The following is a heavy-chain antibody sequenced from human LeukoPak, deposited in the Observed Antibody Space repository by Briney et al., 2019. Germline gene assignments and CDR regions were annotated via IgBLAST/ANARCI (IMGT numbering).Heavy chain of an antibody. V-gene: IGHV4-38-2*02. J-gene: IGHJ4*02. D-gene: IGHD3-22*01. CDR2: IHHSGVT. Sequence: SETLSLTXTVSGYSISSGYYWSWIREPPGKGLEWIATIHHSGVTYYNPSLKSRVTMSVDTSKNQFSLKLGSVTAAGTAVYYCARYTANTAGYSFDFWGQGALVTVSS. CDR3: ARYTANTAGYSFDF. CDR1: GYSISSGYY.